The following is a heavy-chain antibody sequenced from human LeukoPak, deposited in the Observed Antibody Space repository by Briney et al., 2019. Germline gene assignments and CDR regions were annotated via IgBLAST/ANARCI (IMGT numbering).Heavy chain of an antibody. CDR3: ARGHSIEPYYYYYYMDV. D-gene: IGHD4-11*01. Sequence: SETLSLTCTVSGDSISSYYCSWIRQAPGKGLEWIGYIYYSGSTSYNPSLKSRVTISLDTSNNQFSLKLLSVTAADTAVYYCARGHSIEPYYYYYYMDVWGKGTTVTVSS. J-gene: IGHJ6*03. V-gene: IGHV4-59*01. CDR2: IYYSGST. CDR1: GDSISSYY.